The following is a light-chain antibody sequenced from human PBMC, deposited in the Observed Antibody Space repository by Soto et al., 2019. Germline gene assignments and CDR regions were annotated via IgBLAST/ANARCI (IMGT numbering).Light chain of an antibody. Sequence: QPVLTQPPSVSGAPGQMVTISCTGSSSNIGAGYDVHWYQQLPGTAPKLLIYGNSNRPSGVPDRFSGSKSGTSASLAITGLQAEDEADDYCQSYDSSLSGSHVVFGGGTKLTVL. CDR2: GNS. J-gene: IGLJ2*01. V-gene: IGLV1-40*01. CDR3: QSYDSSLSGSHVV. CDR1: SSNIGAGYD.